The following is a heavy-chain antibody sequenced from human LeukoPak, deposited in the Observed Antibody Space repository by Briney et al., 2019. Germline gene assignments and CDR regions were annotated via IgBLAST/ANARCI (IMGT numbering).Heavy chain of an antibody. J-gene: IGHJ6*03. CDR3: AKELLGYYYYYMDV. D-gene: IGHD2/OR15-2a*01. CDR1: GFTFSNYG. Sequence: PGGSLRLSCAASGFTFSNYGMSWVRQAPGKGLEWVSAISGSGGSTYYADSVKGRFTISRDNSKNTLYLLMNSLRAEDTAVYYCAKELLGYYYYYMDVWGKGTTVTVSS. V-gene: IGHV3-23*01. CDR2: ISGSGGST.